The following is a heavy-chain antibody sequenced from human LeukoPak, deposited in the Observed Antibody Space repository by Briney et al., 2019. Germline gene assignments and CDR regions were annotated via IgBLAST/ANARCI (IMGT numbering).Heavy chain of an antibody. D-gene: IGHD6-19*01. Sequence: PGGSLRLSCAASGFTLSSYSMNWVRQAPGKGLEWVSYITSSSSTIYYADSVKGRFTISRDNAKNSLYLQMNSLRDADTAVYYCARGGVAGRWYWGQGTLVTVSS. V-gene: IGHV3-48*02. CDR2: ITSSSSTI. J-gene: IGHJ4*02. CDR1: GFTLSSYS. CDR3: ARGGVAGRWY.